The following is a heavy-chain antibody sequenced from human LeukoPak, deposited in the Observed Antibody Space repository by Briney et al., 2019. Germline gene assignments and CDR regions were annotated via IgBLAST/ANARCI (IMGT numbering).Heavy chain of an antibody. CDR1: GGSISSSSYY. V-gene: IGHV4-39*07. J-gene: IGHJ5*02. Sequence: SETLSLTCTVSGGSISSSSYYWGWIRQPPGKGLEWIGSIYYSGSTYYNPSLKGRVTISVDTSKNQFSLKLSSVTAADTAVYYCLRVVMPSGDWFDPWGQGTLVTVSS. CDR2: IYYSGST. CDR3: LRVVMPSGDWFDP. D-gene: IGHD3-22*01.